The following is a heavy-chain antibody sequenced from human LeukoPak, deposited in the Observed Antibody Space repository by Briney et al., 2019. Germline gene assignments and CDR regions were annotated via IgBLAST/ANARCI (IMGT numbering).Heavy chain of an antibody. J-gene: IGHJ6*03. CDR2: ISGSGGST. CDR3: AKDGDSSGYRYYYYYYMDV. V-gene: IGHV3-23*01. D-gene: IGHD3-22*01. CDR1: GFTLSTYA. Sequence: PGGSLRLSCAASGFTLSTYAMSWVRQAPGKGLEWVSAISGSGGSTYYADSVKGRFTISRDNSKNTLYLQMNSLRAEDTAVYYCAKDGDSSGYRYYYYYYMDVWGKGTTVTVSS.